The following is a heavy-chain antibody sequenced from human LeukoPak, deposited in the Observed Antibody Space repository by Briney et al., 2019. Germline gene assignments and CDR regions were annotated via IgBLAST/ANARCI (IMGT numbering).Heavy chain of an antibody. CDR3: ARDSKRNFQH. CDR1: GGSISSSSYY. J-gene: IGHJ1*01. CDR2: IYYSGST. V-gene: IGHV4-39*07. Sequence: KTSETLSLTCTVSGGSISSSSYYWGWIRQPPGKGLEWIGSIYYSGSTYYNPSLKSRVTISVDTSKNQFSLKLSSVTAADTAVYYCARDSKRNFQHWGQGTLVTVSS.